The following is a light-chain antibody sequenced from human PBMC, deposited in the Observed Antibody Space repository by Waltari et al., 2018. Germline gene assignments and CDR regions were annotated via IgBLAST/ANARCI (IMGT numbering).Light chain of an antibody. V-gene: IGLV3-1*01. CDR3: QTWGSGAVV. Sequence: SYELTQPPSVSVSPGQTARITCSGDNLGNKYASWYQQRPGQSPILVIYQDDKRPSGIPDRVSGSGSGDTATLTISGTQAVDEADYYGQTWGSGAVVFGGGTKVTVL. CDR2: QDD. J-gene: IGLJ3*02. CDR1: NLGNKY.